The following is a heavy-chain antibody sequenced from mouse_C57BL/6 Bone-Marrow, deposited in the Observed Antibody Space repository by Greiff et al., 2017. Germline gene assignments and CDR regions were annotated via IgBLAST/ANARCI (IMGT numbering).Heavy chain of an antibody. V-gene: IGHV1-7*01. CDR3: ARSSLLLRP. D-gene: IGHD1-1*01. J-gene: IGHJ2*01. CDR1: GYTFTSYW. CDR2: INPSSGYT. Sequence: VKLMESGAELVKPGASVKLSCKASGYTFTSYWMHWVKQRPGQGLAWIGYINPSSGYTKYNQKFKDKATLTADKSSSTTYMQLSSLTYEDSAVDYYARSSLLLRPWGQGTTLTVSS.